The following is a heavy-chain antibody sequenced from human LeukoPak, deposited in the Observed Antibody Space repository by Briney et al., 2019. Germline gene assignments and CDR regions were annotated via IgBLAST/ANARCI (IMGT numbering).Heavy chain of an antibody. J-gene: IGHJ6*03. V-gene: IGHV3-23*01. CDR1: GFTFSSYA. CDR3: ARLIDYGGKSNMDV. Sequence: PGGSLRLSCAASGFTFSSYAMSWVRQAPGKGLEWVSAISGSGGSTYYADSVKGRFTISRDNAKNSLYLQMNSLRAEDTAVYYCARLIDYGGKSNMDVWGKGTTVTISS. CDR2: ISGSGGST. D-gene: IGHD4-23*01.